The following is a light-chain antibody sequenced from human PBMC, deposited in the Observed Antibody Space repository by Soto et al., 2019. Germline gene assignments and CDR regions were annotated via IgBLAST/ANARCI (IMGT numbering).Light chain of an antibody. V-gene: IGLV1-40*01. CDR2: GNS. CDR1: SSNIGAGYD. CDR3: QSYDSSLSGYV. Sequence: QSVLTNPPSLSGAPGQRGTISCTGSSSNIGAGYDVHWYQQLPGTAPKLLIYGNSNRPSGVPDRFSGSKSGTSASLAITGLQAEDEADYYGQSYDSSLSGYVFGTGTKVTVL. J-gene: IGLJ1*01.